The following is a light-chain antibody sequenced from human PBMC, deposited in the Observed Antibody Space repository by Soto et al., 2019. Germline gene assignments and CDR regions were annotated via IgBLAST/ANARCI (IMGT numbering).Light chain of an antibody. Sequence: QSVLTQPASVSGSPGQPITISCTGTSNDVGGFNYVSWYQQHPGKAPKLMIYEVRNRPSGVSNRFSGSKSGNTASLTISGLQAEDEADYYCSSYTSISTVVFGGGTKLTVL. J-gene: IGLJ3*02. CDR3: SSYTSISTVV. CDR2: EVR. V-gene: IGLV2-14*01. CDR1: SNDVGGFNY.